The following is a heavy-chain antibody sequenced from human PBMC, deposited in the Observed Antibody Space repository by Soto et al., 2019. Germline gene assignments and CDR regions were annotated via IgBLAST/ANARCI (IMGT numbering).Heavy chain of an antibody. CDR1: GFTFGDYA. CDR2: IRSKAYGGTT. D-gene: IGHD3-10*01. Sequence: GGSLRLSCTASGFTFGDYAMSWFRQAPGKGLEWVGFIRSKAYGGTTEYAASVKGRFTISRDDSKSIAYLQMNSLKTEDTAVYYCTRDLSMVRGVITTAPYYWGQGTLVTVSS. V-gene: IGHV3-49*03. CDR3: TRDLSMVRGVITTAPYY. J-gene: IGHJ4*02.